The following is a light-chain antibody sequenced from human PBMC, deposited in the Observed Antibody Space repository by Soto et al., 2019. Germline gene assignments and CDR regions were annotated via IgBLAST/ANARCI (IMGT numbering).Light chain of an antibody. CDR1: STDVGGYNY. CDR3: CSYAGSYSFLDV. Sequence: QSALTQPRSVSGSPGQSVTISCAGASTDVGGYNYVSWYQQHPGKAPKLIIYDVSKRPSGVPDRFSGSKSGNTASLTISGLQAEDEADYYCCSYAGSYSFLDVLGSGTKLTVL. CDR2: DVS. V-gene: IGLV2-11*01. J-gene: IGLJ1*01.